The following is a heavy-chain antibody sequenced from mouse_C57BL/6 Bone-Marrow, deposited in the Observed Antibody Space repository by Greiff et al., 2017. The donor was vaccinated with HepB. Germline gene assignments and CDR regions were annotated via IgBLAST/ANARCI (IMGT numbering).Heavy chain of an antibody. CDR2: ISSGSSTI. D-gene: IGHD2-2*01. V-gene: IGHV5-17*01. CDR3: ARPNGYTFAY. Sequence: EVMLVESGGGLVKPGGSLKLSCAASGFTFSDYGMHWVRQAPEKGLEWVAYISSGSSTIYYADTVKGRFTISRDNAKNTLFLQMTSLRSEDTAMYYCARPNGYTFAYWGQGTLVTVSA. CDR1: GFTFSDYG. J-gene: IGHJ3*01.